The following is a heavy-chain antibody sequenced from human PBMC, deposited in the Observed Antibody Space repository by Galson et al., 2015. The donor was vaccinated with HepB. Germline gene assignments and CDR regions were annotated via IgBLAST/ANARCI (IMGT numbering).Heavy chain of an antibody. CDR1: GGSISSSSYY. V-gene: IGHV4-39*01. CDR3: ARLGRYDDY. D-gene: IGHD3-9*01. Sequence: ETLSLTCTVSGGSISSSSYYWGWIRQPPGKGLEWIGSIYYSGSTYYNPSLKSRFPICVDTPKNQFSLKLSSVTAADTAVYYCARLGRYDDYWGQGTLVTVSS. CDR2: IYYSGST. J-gene: IGHJ4*02.